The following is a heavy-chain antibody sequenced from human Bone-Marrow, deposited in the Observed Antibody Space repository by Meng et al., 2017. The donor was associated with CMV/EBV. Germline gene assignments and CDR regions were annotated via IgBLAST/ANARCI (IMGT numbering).Heavy chain of an antibody. J-gene: IGHJ4*02. Sequence: SVKVSCKASGGTFSSYAISWVRQAPGQGLEWMGGIIPIFGTANYAQKFQGRVTITTDESTSTAYMELSSLRSEDTAVYYCAREVNWGGSNNYFDYWGQGTLVTVSS. D-gene: IGHD1-26*01. V-gene: IGHV1-69*05. CDR1: GGTFSSYA. CDR2: IIPIFGTA. CDR3: AREVNWGGSNNYFDY.